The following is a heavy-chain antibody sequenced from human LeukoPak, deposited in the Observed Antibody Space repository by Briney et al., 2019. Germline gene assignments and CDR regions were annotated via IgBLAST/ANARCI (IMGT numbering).Heavy chain of an antibody. CDR2: IWYDGSKK. D-gene: IGHD2-2*01. J-gene: IGHJ4*02. CDR1: GFIFSNYG. Sequence: GGSLRLSCAASGFIFSNYGMHWVRQAPGKGLEWVAVIWYDGSKKYHADSVKGRFTISRDSSKNTLYLQMNSLRAEDTAVYYCARDYCSTTSCLDYWGQRTLVTVSS. CDR3: ARDYCSTTSCLDY. V-gene: IGHV3-33*01.